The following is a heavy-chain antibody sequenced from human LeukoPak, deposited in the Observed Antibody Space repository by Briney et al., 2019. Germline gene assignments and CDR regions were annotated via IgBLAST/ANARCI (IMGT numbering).Heavy chain of an antibody. Sequence: GGSLRLSCAASGFTFSNYWMTWVRQAPGKGLEWVAIIKQDGSEKYYVDSVKGRFTISRDNAKNSLYLQMNSLRVEDTSVYRCARGPYYNFWSGFDDWGQGTLVTVSS. J-gene: IGHJ4*02. D-gene: IGHD3-3*01. CDR1: GFTFSNYW. CDR3: ARGPYYNFWSGFDD. CDR2: IKQDGSEK. V-gene: IGHV3-7*01.